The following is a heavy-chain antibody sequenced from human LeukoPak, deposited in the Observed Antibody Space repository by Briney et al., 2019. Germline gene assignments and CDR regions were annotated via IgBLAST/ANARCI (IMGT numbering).Heavy chain of an antibody. CDR1: GYTFTGYH. V-gene: IGHV1-2*06. CDR3: ARDYCSSTSCLFDY. Sequence: ASVKVSCKASGYTFTGYHMHWVRQAPGQGLEWMGRVNPNTGGTDYAQKFQGRVTMTRDTSISAAYMDLSRLRSDDTAVYYCARDYCSSTSCLFDYWGQGTLVTVSS. D-gene: IGHD2-2*01. CDR2: VNPNTGGT. J-gene: IGHJ4*02.